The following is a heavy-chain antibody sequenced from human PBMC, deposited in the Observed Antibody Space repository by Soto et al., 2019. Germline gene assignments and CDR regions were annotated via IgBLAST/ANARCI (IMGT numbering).Heavy chain of an antibody. V-gene: IGHV3-48*02. CDR1: GFTFSTYS. CDR2: TSDNSTVI. CDR3: SRDRDGDCSKEICSEPLLEY. Sequence: EGSLRLSCAASGFTFSTYSITWVRQAQGKRLEWISYTSDNSTVIYYAYTVKGRFTIARDNAKNTLYLQMNRLRDEDTAVYYCSRDRDGDCSKEICSEPLLEYRGQG. J-gene: IGHJ4*02. D-gene: IGHD2-8*01.